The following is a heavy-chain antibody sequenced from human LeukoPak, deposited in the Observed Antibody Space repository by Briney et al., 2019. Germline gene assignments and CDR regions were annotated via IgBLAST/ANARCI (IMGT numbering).Heavy chain of an antibody. D-gene: IGHD2-15*01. V-gene: IGHV3-21*01. CDR2: ISYTGTYI. Sequence: PGGSLRLSCAASAFSLNAYNMNWVRQAPGKGLEWVSSISYTGTYIYYADSVKGRFTISRDNAQNSLYLQMNSLRAEDTAVYYCARDVHGGAFDYWGQGALVTVSS. J-gene: IGHJ4*02. CDR3: ARDVHGGAFDY. CDR1: AFSLNAYN.